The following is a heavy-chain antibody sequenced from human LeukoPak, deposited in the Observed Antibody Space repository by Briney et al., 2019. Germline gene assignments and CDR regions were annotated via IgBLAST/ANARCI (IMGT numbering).Heavy chain of an antibody. D-gene: IGHD2-15*01. J-gene: IGHJ5*02. CDR3: ARRARYRYCSGGSCPKWFDP. CDR1: GGAFSSGRYY. V-gene: IGHV4-61*01. CDR2: VYYSGST. Sequence: SETLSLTCSVSGGAFSSGRYYWSWIRQPPGKGLEWFGYVYYSGSTNYNPSLKSRVTISVDTSKNQFSLKLSSVTAADTAVYYCARRARYRYCSGGSCPKWFDPWGQGTLVTVSS.